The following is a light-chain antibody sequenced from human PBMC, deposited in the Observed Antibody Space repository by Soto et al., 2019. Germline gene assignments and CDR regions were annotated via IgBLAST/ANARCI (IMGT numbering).Light chain of an antibody. CDR3: QQYGSSPLT. Sequence: DIQMTQSPSSLSASVGDRVTITCRASQGIRTDLVWYQQKPGKAPRRLIYGVSTLQSGVPSRFSGSGSGADFTLTISRLEPEDFAVYYCQQYGSSPLTFGGGTKVDIK. CDR1: QGIRTD. V-gene: IGKV1-17*01. CDR2: GVS. J-gene: IGKJ4*01.